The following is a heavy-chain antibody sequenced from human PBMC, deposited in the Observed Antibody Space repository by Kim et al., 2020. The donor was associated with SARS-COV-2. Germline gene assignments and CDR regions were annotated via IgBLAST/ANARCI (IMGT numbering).Heavy chain of an antibody. V-gene: IGHV1-18*04. CDR2: ISAYNGNT. Sequence: ASVKVSCKASGYTFTSYGISWVRQAPGQGLEWMGWISAYNGNTNYAQKLQGRVTMTTDTSTSTAYMERRSLRSDDTAVYYCAREDSSSWPGYYYYYYGMDVWGQGTTVTVSS. D-gene: IGHD6-13*01. J-gene: IGHJ6*02. CDR3: AREDSSSWPGYYYYYYGMDV. CDR1: GYTFTSYG.